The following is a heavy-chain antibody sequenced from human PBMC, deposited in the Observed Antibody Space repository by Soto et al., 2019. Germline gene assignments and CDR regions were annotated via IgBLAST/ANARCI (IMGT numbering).Heavy chain of an antibody. V-gene: IGHV4-39*01. Sequence: PSETLSLTCTVSGASIITDNYFWVWIRQSPGRGLELIGSISYSGRTYDDPSLQSRVTISIDASKNQFSLKLTSVTTADTAVYYCARRRASDYGGNHHHYYFDQWGQGARVTVSS. CDR3: ARRRASDYGGNHHHYYFDQ. CDR2: ISYSGRT. J-gene: IGHJ4*02. CDR1: GASIITDNYF. D-gene: IGHD4-17*01.